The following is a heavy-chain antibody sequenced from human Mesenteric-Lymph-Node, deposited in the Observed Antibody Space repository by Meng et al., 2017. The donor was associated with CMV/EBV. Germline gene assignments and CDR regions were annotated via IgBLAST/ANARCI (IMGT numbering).Heavy chain of an antibody. CDR3: ARDEQSIVVVPAAPPVYYYYGMDV. Sequence: ASVKVSCKASGYTFTGYYMHWVRQAPGQGLEWMGWINPNSGGTNYAQKFQGRVTMTRDTSISTAYMELSRLRSDDTAVYYCARDEQSIVVVPAAPPVYYYYGMDVWGQGTTVTVSS. J-gene: IGHJ6*02. D-gene: IGHD2-2*01. CDR2: INPNSGGT. CDR1: GYTFTGYY. V-gene: IGHV1-2*02.